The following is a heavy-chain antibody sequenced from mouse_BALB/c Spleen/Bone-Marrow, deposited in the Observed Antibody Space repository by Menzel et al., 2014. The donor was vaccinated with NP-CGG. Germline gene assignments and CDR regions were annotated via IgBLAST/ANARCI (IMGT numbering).Heavy chain of an antibody. CDR1: GFNIKDTY. D-gene: IGHD1-1*01. V-gene: IGHV14-3*02. Sequence: EVKLVESGAELVKPGASVKLSCTASGFNIKDTYMHWVKQRPEQGLEWIGRIDPADGSTKYDPKFQGKATITADTSSNTAYLQLSSLTSEDTAVYYCARHRYYGSSYAMDYWGQGTSVTVSS. CDR3: ARHRYYGSSYAMDY. CDR2: IDPADGST. J-gene: IGHJ4*01.